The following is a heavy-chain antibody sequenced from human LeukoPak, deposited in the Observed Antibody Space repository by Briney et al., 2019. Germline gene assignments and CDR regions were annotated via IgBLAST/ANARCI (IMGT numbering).Heavy chain of an antibody. CDR3: AREDWNDDYHYMDV. D-gene: IGHD1-1*01. V-gene: IGHV4-30-4*08. J-gene: IGHJ6*03. CDR2: IYYSGST. CDR1: GGSISSGDY. Sequence: PSETLSLTCTVSGGSISSGDYWSWIRQPPGKGLEWIGYIYYSGSTYYNPSLKSRVTISVDTSKNQFSLKLSSVTAADTAVYYCAREDWNDDYHYMDVWGKGTTVTVSS.